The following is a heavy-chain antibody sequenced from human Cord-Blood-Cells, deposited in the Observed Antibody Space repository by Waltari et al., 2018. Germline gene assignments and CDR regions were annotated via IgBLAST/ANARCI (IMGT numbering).Heavy chain of an antibody. CDR1: GGSISSYY. D-gene: IGHD3-10*01. Sequence: QVQLQESGPGLVKPSETLSLTCTVSGGSISSYYWSWIRQPPGKGLEWIGYIYYSGSTNYNPSLKSRVTISVDTSKNQFSLKLGSVTAADTAVYYCARPHGSGSYYYFDYWGQGTLVTVSS. J-gene: IGHJ4*02. V-gene: IGHV4-59*08. CDR2: IYYSGST. CDR3: ARPHGSGSYYYFDY.